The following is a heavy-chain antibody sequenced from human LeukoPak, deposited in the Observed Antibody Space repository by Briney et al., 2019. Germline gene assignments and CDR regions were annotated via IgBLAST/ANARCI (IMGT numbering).Heavy chain of an antibody. Sequence: ASVKVSCKASGYTFTSYDINWVRQATGQGLEWMGWMNPISGNTGYAQKFQGRVTMTRNSSITTAYMELSSLRSEDTAVYYCARRHGRCSDGSCYYPDYWGQGTLVTVSS. CDR3: ARRHGRCSDGSCYYPDY. D-gene: IGHD2-15*01. J-gene: IGHJ4*02. CDR2: MNPISGNT. CDR1: GYTFTSYD. V-gene: IGHV1-8*01.